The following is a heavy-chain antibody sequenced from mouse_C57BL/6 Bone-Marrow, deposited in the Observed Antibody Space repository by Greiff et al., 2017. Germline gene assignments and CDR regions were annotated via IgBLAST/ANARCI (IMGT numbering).Heavy chain of an antibody. D-gene: IGHD2-1*01. CDR1: GYTFTSYW. CDR2: IDPSDSYT. Sequence: LQESGAELVMPGASVKLSCKASGYTFTSYWMHWVKQRPGQGLEWIGEIDPSDSYTNYNQKFKGKSTLTVDKSSSTAYMQLSSLTSEDSAVYYCARGGYCNPFAYWGQGTLVTVSA. CDR3: ARGGYCNPFAY. J-gene: IGHJ3*01. V-gene: IGHV1-69*01.